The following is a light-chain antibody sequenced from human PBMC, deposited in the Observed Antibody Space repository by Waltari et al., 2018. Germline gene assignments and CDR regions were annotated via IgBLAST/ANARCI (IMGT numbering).Light chain of an antibody. CDR1: ALPKQY. J-gene: IGLJ2*01. CDR2: KDT. V-gene: IGLV3-25*03. Sequence: SYELTQSPSVSVSPGQTARITCSGDALPKQYAYWYQQKLGQAPVLVIYKDTERPSGIPERFSGSSSGTKVTLTISGVQAEDEADYYCQSADSSDTHVVFGGGTKLTVL. CDR3: QSADSSDTHVV.